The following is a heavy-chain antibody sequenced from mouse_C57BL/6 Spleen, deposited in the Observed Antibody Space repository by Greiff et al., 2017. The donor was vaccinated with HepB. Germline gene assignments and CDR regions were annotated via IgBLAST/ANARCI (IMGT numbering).Heavy chain of an antibody. CDR3: ARVNYGYDYWYFDV. CDR1: GYAITSGYY. V-gene: IGHV3-6*01. D-gene: IGHD2-2*01. CDR2: ISYDGSN. J-gene: IGHJ1*03. Sequence: DVKLQESGPGLVKPSQSLSLTCSVTGYAITSGYYWYWIRQFPGNKLEWMGNISYDGSNNYNPSLKNQITITRDTSKNQYFLKLNSVTTEDTATYCCARVNYGYDYWYFDVWGTGTTVTVSS.